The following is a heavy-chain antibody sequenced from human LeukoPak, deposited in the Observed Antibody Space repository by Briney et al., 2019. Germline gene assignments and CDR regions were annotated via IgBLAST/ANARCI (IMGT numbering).Heavy chain of an antibody. D-gene: IGHD3-10*01. Sequence: GGSLRLSCVVSGFSFSDSYMTWIRQTPGKGLEWLAYISGGGSDICYADSVKGRFTISRDNSKNTLYLQMNSLRAEDTAVYYCAKDGAPRYYYGSGSTPFDYWGQGTLVTVSS. J-gene: IGHJ4*02. CDR2: ISGGGSDI. CDR1: GFSFSDSY. CDR3: AKDGAPRYYYGSGSTPFDY. V-gene: IGHV3-11*04.